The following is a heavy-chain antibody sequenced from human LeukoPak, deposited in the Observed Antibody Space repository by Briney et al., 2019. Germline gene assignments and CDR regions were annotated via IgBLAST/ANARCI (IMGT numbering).Heavy chain of an antibody. Sequence: PGGSLRLSCAASGFIFSDYHVSWIRQAPGKGLEWISHIGTTSINIKYGDCVKGRFTVSRDDAKNSLYLQMNSLRDEDSAVYYCARADSIFGVDFYYFDYWGQGTLVSVSS. J-gene: IGHJ4*02. CDR2: IGTTSINI. D-gene: IGHD3-3*01. CDR1: GFIFSDYH. V-gene: IGHV3-11*04. CDR3: ARADSIFGVDFYYFDY.